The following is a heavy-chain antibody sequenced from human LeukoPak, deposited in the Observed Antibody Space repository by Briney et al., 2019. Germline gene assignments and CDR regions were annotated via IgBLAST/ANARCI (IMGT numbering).Heavy chain of an antibody. Sequence: GGSLRLSCATSRFTFTGYGMHWVRQAPGKGLEWVAFIRFDGSNKYYADSVEGRFTISRDNSKNTLYLQMNSLRPEDTAVYYCARDFRGVTYDYWGQGTLVTVSS. D-gene: IGHD3-10*01. V-gene: IGHV3-30*02. CDR3: ARDFRGVTYDY. CDR1: RFTFTGYG. CDR2: IRFDGSNK. J-gene: IGHJ4*02.